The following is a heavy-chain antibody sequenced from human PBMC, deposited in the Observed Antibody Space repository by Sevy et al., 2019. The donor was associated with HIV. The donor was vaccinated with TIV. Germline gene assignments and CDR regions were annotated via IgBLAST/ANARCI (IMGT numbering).Heavy chain of an antibody. V-gene: IGHV3-73*01. Sequence: GGSLRLSCAASGFTFSVSAMHWVRQASGKGLEWVGRIRSRTNTYATEYTGSVKGRFTISRDDSDSTAYLQMNSLKTEDTAVYYCTTAYSDWSLYDHWGQGTLVTVSS. CDR2: IRSRTNTYAT. D-gene: IGHD3-9*01. J-gene: IGHJ4*02. CDR1: GFTFSVSA. CDR3: TTAYSDWSLYDH.